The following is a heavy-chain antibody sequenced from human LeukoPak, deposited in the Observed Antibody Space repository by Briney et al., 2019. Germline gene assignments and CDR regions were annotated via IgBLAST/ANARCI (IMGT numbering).Heavy chain of an antibody. D-gene: IGHD1-14*01. J-gene: IGHJ6*03. CDR2: IYYSGST. Sequence: SETLSLTCNVSGYSISSGYYWSWIRQPPGKGLEWIGYIYYSGSTNYNPSLKSRVTISVDTSKNQFSLKLSSVTAADTAVYYCAREGPRDYYYYMDVWGKGTTVTVSS. CDR1: GYSISSGYY. V-gene: IGHV4-61*01. CDR3: AREGPRDYYYYMDV.